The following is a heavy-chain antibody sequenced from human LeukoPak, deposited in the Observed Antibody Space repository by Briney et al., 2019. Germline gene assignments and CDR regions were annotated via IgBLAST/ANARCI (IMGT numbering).Heavy chain of an antibody. D-gene: IGHD3-9*01. J-gene: IGHJ6*02. CDR2: ISAYNGNT. CDR1: GYTFTSYG. Sequence: GASVKVSCKASGYTFTSYGISWVRQAPGQGLEWMGWISAYNGNTNYAQKLQGRVTMTRDTSTSTVYMELSSLRSEDTAVCYCAREIEILTGYYDYYGMDVWGQGTTVTVSS. CDR3: AREIEILTGYYDYYGMDV. V-gene: IGHV1-18*01.